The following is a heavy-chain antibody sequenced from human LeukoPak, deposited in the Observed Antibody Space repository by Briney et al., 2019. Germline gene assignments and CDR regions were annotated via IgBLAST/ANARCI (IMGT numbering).Heavy chain of an antibody. V-gene: IGHV4-59*01. CDR2: IYYSGGT. CDR1: GGSISSYY. D-gene: IGHD3-22*01. Sequence: SETLSLTCTVSGGSISSYYWSWIRQPPGKGLEWIGYIYYSGGTNYNPSLKSRVTISVDTSKNQFSLKLSSVTAADTAVYYCARAVYYYDSSGSVDAFDIWGQGTMVTVSS. CDR3: ARAVYYYDSSGSVDAFDI. J-gene: IGHJ3*02.